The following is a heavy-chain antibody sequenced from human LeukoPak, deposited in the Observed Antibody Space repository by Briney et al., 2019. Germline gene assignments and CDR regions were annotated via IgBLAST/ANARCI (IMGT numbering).Heavy chain of an antibody. Sequence: SETLSLTCTVSGGSISSSGYYWGWIRQPPGKGLEWIGSIYYGGDTYYNPSLKSRLTISVDTSKDLFSLKLRSVTAADTALYYCARHRSASRGGSGFSQGQFDYWGQGTLVTVSS. V-gene: IGHV4-39*01. CDR2: IYYGGDT. D-gene: IGHD3-22*01. CDR3: ARHRSASRGGSGFSQGQFDY. J-gene: IGHJ4*02. CDR1: GGSISSSGYY.